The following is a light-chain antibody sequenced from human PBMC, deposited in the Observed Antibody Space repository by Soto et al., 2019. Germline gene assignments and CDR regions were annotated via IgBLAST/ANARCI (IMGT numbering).Light chain of an antibody. CDR1: QDIRNE. J-gene: IGKJ1*01. Sequence: AIQMTQSPSSLSASVGDRVTITCRASQDIRNELGWYQQKPGKAPKVLIYSASSLQSGVPSRFSGSGSGTDFTLTINSLQPEDFATYYCLQDHNYPRTFGQGTKVEIK. CDR3: LQDHNYPRT. V-gene: IGKV1-6*01. CDR2: SAS.